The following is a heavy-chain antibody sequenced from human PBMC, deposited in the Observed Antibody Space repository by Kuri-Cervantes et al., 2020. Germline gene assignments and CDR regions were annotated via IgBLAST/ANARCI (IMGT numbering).Heavy chain of an antibody. D-gene: IGHD2-21*02. CDR3: TTAPCGGDCYSGGDFDY. J-gene: IGHJ4*02. V-gene: IGHV3-15*01. CDR1: GFTFSDYY. CDR2: IKSENDGGTT. Sequence: GESLKISCAASGFTFSDYYMSWIRQAPGKGLEWVGRIKSENDGGTTEYAAPVKGRITISRDDSKNTLYLQMNSLKTEDTAVYYCTTAPCGGDCYSGGDFDYWGQGTLVTVSS.